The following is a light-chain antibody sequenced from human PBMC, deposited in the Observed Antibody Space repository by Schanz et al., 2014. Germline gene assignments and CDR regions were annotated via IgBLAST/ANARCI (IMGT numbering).Light chain of an antibody. V-gene: IGKV3D-15*01. CDR1: QSVSSGH. CDR2: YAS. J-gene: IGKJ1*01. CDR3: QQYNNWPPWT. Sequence: EIVLTQSPATLSLSPGERATLSCRASQSVSSGHLAWYQQKAGQAPRLLIHYASARATGTPDRFSGSGSGTEFTLTISSLQSEDFAVYYCQQYNNWPPWTFGQGTKVEIK.